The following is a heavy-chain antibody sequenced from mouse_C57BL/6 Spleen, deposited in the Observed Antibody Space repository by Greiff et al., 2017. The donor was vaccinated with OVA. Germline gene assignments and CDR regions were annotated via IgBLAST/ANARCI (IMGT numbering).Heavy chain of an antibody. CDR1: GYTFTSYW. V-gene: IGHV1-52*01. CDR2: IDPSDSET. D-gene: IGHD2-1*01. J-gene: IGHJ2*01. Sequence: VQLQQPGAELVRPGSSVKLSCKASGYTFTSYWMHWVKQRPIQGLEWIGNIDPSDSETHYNQKFKDKATLTVDKSSSTAYMQLSSLTSEDSAVYYGARRGGNYGFDYWGQGTTLTVSS. CDR3: ARRGGNYGFDY.